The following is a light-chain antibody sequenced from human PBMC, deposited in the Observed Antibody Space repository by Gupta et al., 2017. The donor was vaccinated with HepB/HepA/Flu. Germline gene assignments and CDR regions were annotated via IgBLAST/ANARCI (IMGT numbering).Light chain of an antibody. V-gene: IGLV1-44*01. CDR2: SVN. Sequence: QSVLTQPPSASGTPGQRVTISCSGSRTNIGRNTVNWYQQLPGTAPKLLIYSVNKRPSGVPDRFSGSKPGSSASLAISGLQPEDEADYYCAAWDDSLSSYVFGTGTKVTVL. J-gene: IGLJ1*01. CDR1: RTNIGRNT. CDR3: AAWDDSLSSYV.